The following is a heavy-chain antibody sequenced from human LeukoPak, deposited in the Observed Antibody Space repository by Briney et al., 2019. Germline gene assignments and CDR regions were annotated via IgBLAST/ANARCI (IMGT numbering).Heavy chain of an antibody. CDR3: ARDGDYYDSSGYCFDY. CDR1: GGSISSSSYY. J-gene: IGHJ4*02. CDR2: IYYSGST. D-gene: IGHD3-22*01. Sequence: SETLSLTCTVSGGSISSSSYYWGWIRQPPGKGLEWIGSIYYSGSTNYNPSLKSRVTISVDTSKNQFSLKLSSVTAADTAVYYCARDGDYYDSSGYCFDYWGQGTLVTVSS. V-gene: IGHV4-39*07.